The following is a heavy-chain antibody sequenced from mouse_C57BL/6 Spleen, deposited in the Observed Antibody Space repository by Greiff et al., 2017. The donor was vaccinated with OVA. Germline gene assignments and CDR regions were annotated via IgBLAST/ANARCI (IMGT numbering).Heavy chain of an antibody. Sequence: EVMLVESGAELVRPGASDKLSCTASGFNIKDDYMHWVKQRPEQGLEWIGWIDPENGDTEYASKFQGKATITADTSSNTAYLQLSSLTSEDTAVYYCTTWITTVVDYWGQGTTLTVSS. D-gene: IGHD1-1*01. CDR1: GFNIKDDY. V-gene: IGHV14-4*01. CDR3: TTWITTVVDY. CDR2: IDPENGDT. J-gene: IGHJ2*01.